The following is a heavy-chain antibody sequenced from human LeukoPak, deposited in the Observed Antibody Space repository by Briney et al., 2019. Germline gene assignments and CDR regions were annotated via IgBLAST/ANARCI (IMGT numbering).Heavy chain of an antibody. CDR2: ISDSGGST. CDR3: AKRGVVIRVFLVGFHKEAYYFES. CDR1: GITLSNYG. Sequence: PGGSLRLSCAVSGITLSNYGMSWVRQAPGKGLEWVAGISDSGGSTNYADSVKGRFTISIDNPKNTLYLQMNSLRAEDTAVYFCAKRGVVIRVFLVGFHKEAYYFESWGQGALVTVSS. V-gene: IGHV3-23*01. J-gene: IGHJ4*02. D-gene: IGHD3-10*01.